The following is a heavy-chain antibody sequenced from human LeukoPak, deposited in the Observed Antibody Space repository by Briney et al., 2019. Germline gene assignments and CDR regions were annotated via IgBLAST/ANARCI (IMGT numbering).Heavy chain of an antibody. CDR1: GFTFSSYT. D-gene: IGHD5-12*01. Sequence: PGGSLRLSCAASGFTFSSYTMHWVRQAPGKGLEWVSSISSTSGFIYYADSLKGRFTISRDNSQNSLYLQMNGLRADDTAVYYCARDAGRGYDYSQNYFDYWGQGPLATVSS. V-gene: IGHV3-21*01. CDR3: ARDAGRGYDYSQNYFDY. CDR2: ISSTSGFI. J-gene: IGHJ4*02.